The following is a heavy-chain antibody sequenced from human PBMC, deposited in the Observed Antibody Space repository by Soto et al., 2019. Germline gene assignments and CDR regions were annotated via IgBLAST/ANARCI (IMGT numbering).Heavy chain of an antibody. CDR3: VREQWLVDYHFDN. V-gene: IGHV4-61*01. CDR1: GGSVSSGSYY. CDR2: ISYSGST. Sequence: PSETLSLTCTVSGGSVSSGSYYWSWIRQPPGKGLEWIGHISYSGSTNYNPSLKSRITISVDTSKNQFSLKLTSVTAADTAVYWCVREQWLVDYHFDNWGHGTLVTVSS. D-gene: IGHD6-19*01. J-gene: IGHJ4*01.